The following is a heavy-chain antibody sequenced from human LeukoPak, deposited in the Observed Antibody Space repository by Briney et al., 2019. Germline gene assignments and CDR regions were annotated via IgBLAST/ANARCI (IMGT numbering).Heavy chain of an antibody. CDR1: GFTFSSYE. CDR2: ISGSGSTV. Sequence: PAGSLRLSCAASGFTFSSYEMNWVRQAPGKGLEWVSYISGSGSTVYYADSVKGRFTISRDNAKNSLYLQMNSLRAEDTAVYYCARDPYGGKHDAFDIWGQGTMVTVSS. J-gene: IGHJ3*02. CDR3: ARDPYGGKHDAFDI. D-gene: IGHD4/OR15-4a*01. V-gene: IGHV3-48*03.